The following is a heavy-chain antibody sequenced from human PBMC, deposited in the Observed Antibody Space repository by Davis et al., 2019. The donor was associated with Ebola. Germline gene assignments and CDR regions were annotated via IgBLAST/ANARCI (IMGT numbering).Heavy chain of an antibody. J-gene: IGHJ4*02. D-gene: IGHD4-17*01. Sequence: GESLKISCAASGFTFSGYAMSWVRQAPGKGLEWVSAISGSGGSTYYADSVKGRFTISRDNSKNTLYLQMNSLTADDTAVYYCARSVPNHYGFFDSWGQGTLVTVSS. V-gene: IGHV3-23*01. CDR3: ARSVPNHYGFFDS. CDR2: ISGSGGST. CDR1: GFTFSGYA.